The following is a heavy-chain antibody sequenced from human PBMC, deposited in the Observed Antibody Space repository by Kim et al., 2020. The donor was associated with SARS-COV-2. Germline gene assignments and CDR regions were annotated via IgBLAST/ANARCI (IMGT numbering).Heavy chain of an antibody. Sequence: SVKVSCKASGGTFSSYAISWVRQAPGQGLEWMGGIIPIFGTANYAQKFQGRVTITADESTSTAYMELSSLRSEDTAVYYCARALGYCSSTSCYEVKWGYYYYGMDVWGQGTTVTVSS. D-gene: IGHD2-2*01. CDR3: ARALGYCSSTSCYEVKWGYYYYGMDV. CDR1: GGTFSSYA. V-gene: IGHV1-69*13. CDR2: IIPIFGTA. J-gene: IGHJ6*02.